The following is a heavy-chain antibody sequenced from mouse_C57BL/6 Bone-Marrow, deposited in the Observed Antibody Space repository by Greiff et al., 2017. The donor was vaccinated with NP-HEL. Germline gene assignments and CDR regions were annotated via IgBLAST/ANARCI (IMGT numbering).Heavy chain of an antibody. D-gene: IGHD1-1*01. CDR3: ARAFLITTVVPLVDFDV. J-gene: IGHJ1*03. CDR2: IDPSDSYT. CDR1: GYTFTSYW. V-gene: IGHV1-50*01. Sequence: QVQLQQSGAELVKPGASVKLSCKASGYTFTSYWMQWVKQRPGQGLEWIGEIDPSDSYTNYNQKFKGKATLTVDTSSSTAYMQLSSLTSEDSAVYYCARAFLITTVVPLVDFDVWGTGTTVTVSS.